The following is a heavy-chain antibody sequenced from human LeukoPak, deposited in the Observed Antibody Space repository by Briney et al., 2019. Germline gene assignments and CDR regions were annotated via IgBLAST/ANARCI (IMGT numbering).Heavy chain of an antibody. CDR1: GYSISSGYY. J-gene: IGHJ4*02. CDR3: ARDPGDSSGWAYYFDY. Sequence: SETLSLTCTVSGYSISSGYYWGWIRQPPGKGLEWIGSIYHSGSTNYNPSLKSRVTISVDKSKNQFSLKLSSVTAADTAVYYCARDPGDSSGWAYYFDYWGQGTLVTVSS. CDR2: IYHSGST. D-gene: IGHD6-19*01. V-gene: IGHV4-38-2*02.